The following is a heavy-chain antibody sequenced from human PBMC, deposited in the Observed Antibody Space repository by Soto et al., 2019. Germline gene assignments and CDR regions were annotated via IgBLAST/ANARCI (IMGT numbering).Heavy chain of an antibody. CDR1: GGSISSGTYH. Sequence: PSETLSLTCTVSGGSISSGTYHWTWIRQHPEKGLEWIGYIYYSGSTYYNPSLKSRVTISVDTSKKQFSLRLSSVTAADTAVYYCAREMNYYDTSGDSYFDYWGQGTLVTVSS. J-gene: IGHJ4*02. CDR2: IYYSGST. CDR3: AREMNYYDTSGDSYFDY. D-gene: IGHD3-22*01. V-gene: IGHV4-31*03.